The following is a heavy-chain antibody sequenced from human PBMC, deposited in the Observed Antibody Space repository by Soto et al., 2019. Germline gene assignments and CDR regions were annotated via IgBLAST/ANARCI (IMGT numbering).Heavy chain of an antibody. D-gene: IGHD6-13*01. CDR2: INPNSGGT. CDR1: GYTFTGYY. CDR3: ARLEIAAADPYYYGMDV. V-gene: IGHV1-2*04. J-gene: IGHJ6*02. Sequence: GASVKVSCKASGYTFTGYYMRWVRQAPGQGLEWMGWINPNSGGTNYAQKFQGWVTMTRDTSISTAYMELSRLRSDDTAVYYCARLEIAAADPYYYGMDVWGQGTTVTVSS.